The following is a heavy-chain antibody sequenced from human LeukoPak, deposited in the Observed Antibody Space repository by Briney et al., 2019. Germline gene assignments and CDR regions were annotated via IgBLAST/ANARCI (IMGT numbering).Heavy chain of an antibody. CDR3: ARGGSVVPAAIDYYYYYYMDV. J-gene: IGHJ6*03. D-gene: IGHD2-2*01. Sequence: GGSLRLSCAASGFTFDDYGMSWVRQAPGKGLEWVSGINWNGDITGYADSVRGRFTISRDNAKNSLYVQMNSLRVEDTALYYCARGGSVVPAAIDYYYYYYMDVWGKGTTVTVSS. V-gene: IGHV3-20*04. CDR2: INWNGDIT. CDR1: GFTFDDYG.